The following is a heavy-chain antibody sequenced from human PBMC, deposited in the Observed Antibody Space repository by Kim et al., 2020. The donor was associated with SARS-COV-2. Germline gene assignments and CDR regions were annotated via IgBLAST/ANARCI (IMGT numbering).Heavy chain of an antibody. J-gene: IGHJ4*02. D-gene: IGHD3-10*01. Sequence: SETLSLTCTVSGGSISSSSYYWGWIRQPPGKGLEWIGSIYYSGSTYYNPSLKSRVTISVDTSKNQFSLKLSSVTAADTAVYYCASRLNYYGSGSDAIDYWGQGTLVTVSS. CDR2: IYYSGST. CDR3: ASRLNYYGSGSDAIDY. V-gene: IGHV4-39*01. CDR1: GGSISSSSYY.